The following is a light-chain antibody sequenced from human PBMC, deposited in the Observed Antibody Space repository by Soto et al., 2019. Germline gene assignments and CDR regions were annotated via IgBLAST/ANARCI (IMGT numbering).Light chain of an antibody. Sequence: QSALTQPASVSGSPGRSVTISCTGSSSDDGDFNYVSWYQHLPCRAPKLIIYDVTNRPSGISYRFSASKSGRTASLTISELQAEDEADYYCSSYSSSSTHVVFGGGTKLTVL. CDR2: DVT. J-gene: IGLJ2*01. V-gene: IGLV2-14*03. CDR3: SSYSSSSTHVV. CDR1: SSDDGDFNY.